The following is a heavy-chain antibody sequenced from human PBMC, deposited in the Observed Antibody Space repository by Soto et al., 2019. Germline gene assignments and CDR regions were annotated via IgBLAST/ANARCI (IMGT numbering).Heavy chain of an antibody. Sequence: QVQLVQSGAEVRKSGASVKLSCKASEYTFTSSYIHWVRQAPGQGLDWMGIISPTSGTTSYAQKFQDRLCMTSDTSTRTVYVELRSLTSKDSAVYYCASPDTAPAAGNDALHIWGQGTKVTVSS. D-gene: IGHD5-18*01. CDR2: ISPTSGTT. V-gene: IGHV1-46*03. CDR1: EYTFTSSY. CDR3: ASPDTAPAAGNDALHI. J-gene: IGHJ3*02.